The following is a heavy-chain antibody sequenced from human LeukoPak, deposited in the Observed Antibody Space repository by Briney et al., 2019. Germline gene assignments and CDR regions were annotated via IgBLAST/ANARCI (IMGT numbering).Heavy chain of an antibody. CDR1: GFTFSGYW. J-gene: IGHJ3*02. CDR2: IHSDGSRT. Sequence: GGSLRLSCAASGFTFSGYWMHWVRQAPGKGLVWVSLIHSDGSRTSYADSVKGRFTISRDNAKNTLYLQMNSLRAEDTDLYYCVRRFAMMGATNAFDIWGQGTMVTVSS. D-gene: IGHD1-26*01. CDR3: VRRFAMMGATNAFDI. V-gene: IGHV3-74*01.